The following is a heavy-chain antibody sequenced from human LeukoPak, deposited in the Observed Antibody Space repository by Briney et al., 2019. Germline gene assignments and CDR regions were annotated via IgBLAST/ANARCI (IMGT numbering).Heavy chain of an antibody. D-gene: IGHD2-2*01. V-gene: IGHV1-69*05. CDR2: IIPIFGTA. J-gene: IGHJ4*02. Sequence: GASVKVSCKASGGTFSSYAISWVRQAPGQGLEWMGGIIPIFGTANYAQKFQGRVTITTDESTSTAYMELSSLRSEDTAVYYCARVSCSTSCLIDYWGQGTLVTVSS. CDR3: ARVSCSTSCLIDY. CDR1: GGTFSSYA.